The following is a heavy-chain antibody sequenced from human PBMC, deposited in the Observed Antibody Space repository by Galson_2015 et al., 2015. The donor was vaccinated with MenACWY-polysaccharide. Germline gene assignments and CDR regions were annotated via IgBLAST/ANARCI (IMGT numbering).Heavy chain of an antibody. CDR3: ARALGYCSGGSCFRGEGNRFDP. Sequence: ETLSLTCTVSGGSVSDVDYYWSWIRQPPGKGLECLGYVYYSGHPNYNPSLNSRVAMSVDTSKNQFSLSLSSVTAANTAVYYCARALGYCSGGSCFRGEGNRFDPWGQGTLVIVSS. CDR1: GGSVSDVDYY. J-gene: IGHJ5*02. CDR2: VYYSGHP. D-gene: IGHD2-15*01. V-gene: IGHV4-61*08.